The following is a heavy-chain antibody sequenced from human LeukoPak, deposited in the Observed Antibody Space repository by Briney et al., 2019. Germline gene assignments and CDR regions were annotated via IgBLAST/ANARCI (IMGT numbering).Heavy chain of an antibody. V-gene: IGHV4-61*02. J-gene: IGHJ4*02. CDR1: GDSISSRSNY. CDR3: ARVNRQYQLRDDYYFDY. D-gene: IGHD2-2*01. CDR2: IYASGST. Sequence: PSETLSLTCTVSGDSISSRSNYWSWIRQPAGKGLEWIGRIYASGSTNYNPSLKSRITISVDTSKNQFSLKLSSVTAADTAVYYCARVNRQYQLRDDYYFDYWGQGTLVTVSS.